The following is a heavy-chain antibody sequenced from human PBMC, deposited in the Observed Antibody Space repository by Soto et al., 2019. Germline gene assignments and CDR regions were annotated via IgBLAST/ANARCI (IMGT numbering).Heavy chain of an antibody. D-gene: IGHD1-1*01. CDR2: IWYDGSNK. CDR1: GFTFSSYG. V-gene: IGHV3-33*01. Sequence: GGSLRLSCAASGFTFSSYGMHWVRQAPGKGLEWVAVIWYDGSNKYYADSVKGRFTISRDNSKNTLYLQMNSLRAEDTAVYYCARESTTGTTDYYYGMDVWGQGTTVTVSS. CDR3: ARESTTGTTDYYYGMDV. J-gene: IGHJ6*02.